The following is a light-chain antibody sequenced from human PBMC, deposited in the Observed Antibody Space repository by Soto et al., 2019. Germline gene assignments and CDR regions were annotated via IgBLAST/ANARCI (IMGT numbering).Light chain of an antibody. Sequence: IQLTQSPSSLSASVGETVTITCRASQDIDNSLNWYQHKPGKAPKLLVYAVSFLETGVPSRFSGSGSGTVFSLTINSQQSDDFATYDWLQHDGRPAMTFGQGTRLDSK. J-gene: IGKJ5*01. CDR2: AVS. CDR3: LQHDGRPAMT. V-gene: IGKV1-33*01. CDR1: QDIDNS.